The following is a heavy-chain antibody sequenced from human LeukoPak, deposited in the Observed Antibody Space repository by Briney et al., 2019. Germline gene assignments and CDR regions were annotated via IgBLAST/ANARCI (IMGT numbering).Heavy chain of an antibody. Sequence: PSQTLSLICTVSGGSFSSDGYYWSWIRQHPGKGLEWIGYIYYSGSTYYNPSLKSRVTISVDTSKNQFSLKLSSVTAADTAVYYCARDRSQDYYYYYMDVWGKGTTVTVSS. CDR3: ARDRSQDYYYYYMDV. V-gene: IGHV4-31*03. CDR2: IYYSGST. CDR1: GGSFSSDGYY. J-gene: IGHJ6*03.